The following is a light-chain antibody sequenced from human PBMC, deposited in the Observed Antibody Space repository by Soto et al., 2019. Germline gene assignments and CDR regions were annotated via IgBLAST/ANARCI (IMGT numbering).Light chain of an antibody. CDR1: QDIDSA. CDR2: DAS. CDR3: QHFSNYQLT. J-gene: IGKJ4*01. V-gene: IGKV1D-13*01. Sequence: AIQLTQSPSSLSASVGDRVTVTCRASQDIDSALAWYQQKPGEPPNLLIYDASSLKSGVPSMFSGSESGTDFTLTINSLQPEDFATYYCQHFSNYQLTFGGGTKVEIE.